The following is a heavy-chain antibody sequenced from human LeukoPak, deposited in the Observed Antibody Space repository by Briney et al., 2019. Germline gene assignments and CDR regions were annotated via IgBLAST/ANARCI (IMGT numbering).Heavy chain of an antibody. Sequence: GRSPRLSCAASGFTFSSYGMHWVRQAPGKGLEWVAVIWYDGSNKYYADSVKGRFTISRDNSKNTMYLQMNSLRAEDSAVYYCARASGSFDYWGQGTLVTVSS. CDR1: GFTFSSYG. D-gene: IGHD1-26*01. V-gene: IGHV3-33*01. CDR2: IWYDGSNK. CDR3: ARASGSFDY. J-gene: IGHJ4*02.